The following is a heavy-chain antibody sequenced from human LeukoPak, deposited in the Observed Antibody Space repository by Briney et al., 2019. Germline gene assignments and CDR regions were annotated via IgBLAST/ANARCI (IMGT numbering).Heavy chain of an antibody. J-gene: IGHJ2*01. CDR3: ASVIAASGTRNWYFDL. CDR1: GYTFTSYY. Sequence: GASVKVSCKASGYTFTSYYMHWVRQAPGQGLEWMGWINPNSGDTNYAQKFQGWVTMARDTSISTAYMELSRLRSDDTAVYFCASVIAASGTRNWYFDLWGRGTLVTVSS. V-gene: IGHV1-2*04. CDR2: INPNSGDT. D-gene: IGHD6-13*01.